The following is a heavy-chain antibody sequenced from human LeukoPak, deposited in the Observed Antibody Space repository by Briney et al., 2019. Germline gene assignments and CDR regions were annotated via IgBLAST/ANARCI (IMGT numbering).Heavy chain of an antibody. CDR1: GFTFSSYA. V-gene: IGHV3-30-3*01. J-gene: IGHJ4*02. CDR3: AREGPRSSGYYRFFDY. Sequence: GGSLRLSCAASGFTFSSYAMHWVRQAPGKGLEWVAITSYDGGNKYYADSVKGRFTISRDNSKNTLHLQMNSLRAEDTAVYYCAREGPRSSGYYRFFDYWGQGTLVTVSS. D-gene: IGHD3-22*01. CDR2: TSYDGGNK.